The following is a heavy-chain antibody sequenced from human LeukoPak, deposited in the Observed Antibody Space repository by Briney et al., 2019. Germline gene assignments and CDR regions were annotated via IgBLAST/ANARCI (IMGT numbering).Heavy chain of an antibody. V-gene: IGHV3-30-3*01. D-gene: IGHD5-24*01. CDR1: GFTFSSYA. CDR3: ARDQMGEMATITYYFDY. Sequence: GGSLRLSYAASGFTFSSYAMSWVRQAPGKGLEWVAVISNDGSNKYYADSVKGRFTISRDNSKNTLYLQMNSLRAEDTAVYFCARDQMGEMATITYYFDYWGQGTLVTVSS. J-gene: IGHJ4*02. CDR2: ISNDGSNK.